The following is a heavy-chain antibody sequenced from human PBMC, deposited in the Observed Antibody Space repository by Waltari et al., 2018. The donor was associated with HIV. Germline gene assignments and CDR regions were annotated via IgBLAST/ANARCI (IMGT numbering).Heavy chain of an antibody. CDR2: IVPGDSDT. V-gene: IGHV5-51*03. CDR3: ATSRSTYYDTGGYFDY. D-gene: IGHD3-22*01. CDR1: GYSFTNYW. Sequence: EVQLVQSGAEVKKPGESLKISCKASGYSFTNYWIGWVRQMPGKGLEWMGSIVPGDSDTRYSPSFQGQVTISADKSISTAYLQWSSLKASDTAMYYCATSRSTYYDTGGYFDYWGQGTLVTVSS. J-gene: IGHJ4*02.